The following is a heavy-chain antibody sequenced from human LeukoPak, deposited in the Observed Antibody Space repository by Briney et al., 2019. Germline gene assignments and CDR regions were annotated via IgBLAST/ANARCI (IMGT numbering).Heavy chain of an antibody. CDR3: AGGTGASDAFNI. CDR2: KYYKSKWYN. Sequence: SQTLSLTCAISGDNVSNNIAAWSWIRQSTARGLEWLGRKYYKSKWYNDSAVSVKSRITINPDTSKNQFSLQLISVTPEDTAVYYCAGGTGASDAFNIWGQGTMVTVSS. J-gene: IGHJ3*02. CDR1: GDNVSNNIAA. D-gene: IGHD3/OR15-3a*01. V-gene: IGHV6-1*01.